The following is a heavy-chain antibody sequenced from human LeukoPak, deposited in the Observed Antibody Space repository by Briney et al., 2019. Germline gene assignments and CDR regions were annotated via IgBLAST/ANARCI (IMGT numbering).Heavy chain of an antibody. CDR2: ISYDGSNK. Sequence: PGGSLRLSCAASGFTFSSYAMHWVRQAPGKGLEWVAVISYDGSNKYYADSVKGRFTISRDNSKNTLYLQMNSLRAEDTAVYYCARGMGSSSWFDYWGQGTLVTVSS. CDR3: ARGMGSSSWFDY. D-gene: IGHD6-13*01. J-gene: IGHJ4*02. V-gene: IGHV3-30-3*01. CDR1: GFTFSSYA.